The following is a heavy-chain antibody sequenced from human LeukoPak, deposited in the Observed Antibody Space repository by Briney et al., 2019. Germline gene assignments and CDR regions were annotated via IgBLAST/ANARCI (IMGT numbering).Heavy chain of an antibody. CDR1: GGSISSYY. CDR3: ARHDDGSYSY. Sequence: SETLSLTCTVSGGSISSYYWSWIRQPPGEGLEWIGYIYYSGSTNYNPSLKSRVTISVDTSKNQFSLKLSSVTAADTAVYYCARHDDGSYSYWGQGTLVTVSS. D-gene: IGHD1-26*01. V-gene: IGHV4-59*08. J-gene: IGHJ4*02. CDR2: IYYSGST.